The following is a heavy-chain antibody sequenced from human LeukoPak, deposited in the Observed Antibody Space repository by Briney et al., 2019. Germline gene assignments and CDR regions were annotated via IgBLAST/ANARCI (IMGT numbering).Heavy chain of an antibody. V-gene: IGHV4-34*01. J-gene: IGHJ4*02. CDR1: GGSFSGYY. D-gene: IGHD4-17*01. Sequence: NPSETLSLTCAVYGGSFSGYYWSWIRQPPGKGLEWIGEINHSGSTNYNPSLKSRVTISVDTSKNQFSLKLSSVTAADTAVYYCARGPHYGDYEGLDFDYWGQGTLVTVSS. CDR2: INHSGST. CDR3: ARGPHYGDYEGLDFDY.